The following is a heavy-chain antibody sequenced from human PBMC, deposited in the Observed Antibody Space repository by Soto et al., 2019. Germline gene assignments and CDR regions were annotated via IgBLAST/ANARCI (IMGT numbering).Heavy chain of an antibody. V-gene: IGHV3-21*06. D-gene: IGHD5-18*01. CDR2: ISSSGDDI. J-gene: IGHJ4*02. CDR1: GFTFSSDS. Sequence: EAQLVESGGGLVKPGGSLRLSCAGSGFTFSSDSMNWVRQAPGKGLEWVSSISSSGDDIHYADSVKGRFTISRDNANNLLYLQMNSLRAEDTAVYYCAGAEYRYGYGVDYWGQGTLVTVSS. CDR3: AGAEYRYGYGVDY.